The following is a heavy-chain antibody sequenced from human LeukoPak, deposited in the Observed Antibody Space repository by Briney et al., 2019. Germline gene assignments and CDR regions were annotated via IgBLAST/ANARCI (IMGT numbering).Heavy chain of an antibody. D-gene: IGHD6-19*01. CDR3: ARDLYSSGPFDY. Sequence: ASVKVSCKASGYTFTSYDINWVRQATGRGLEWMGIINPSGGSTSYAQKFQGRVTMTRDTSTSTVYMELSSLRSEDTAVYYCARDLYSSGPFDYWGQGTLVTVSS. CDR2: INPSGGST. V-gene: IGHV1-46*01. J-gene: IGHJ4*02. CDR1: GYTFTSYD.